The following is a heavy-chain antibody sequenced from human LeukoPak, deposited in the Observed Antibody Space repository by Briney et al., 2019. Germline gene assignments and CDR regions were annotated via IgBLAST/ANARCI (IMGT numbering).Heavy chain of an antibody. CDR2: IIPIFGTA. Sequence: SVKGSCKASGGTFSSYVISWVRQAPGHGLEWMGGIIPIFGTANYAQKFQGRVTITADEATSTAYMELSSLRSEDTAVYYCARDSDYYYGSGSYYRGVYWGRGTLVTVSS. CDR1: GGTFSSYV. CDR3: ARDSDYYYGSGSYYRGVY. V-gene: IGHV1-69*01. J-gene: IGHJ4*02. D-gene: IGHD3-10*01.